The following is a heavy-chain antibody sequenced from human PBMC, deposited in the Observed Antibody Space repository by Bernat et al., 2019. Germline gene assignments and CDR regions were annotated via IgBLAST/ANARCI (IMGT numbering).Heavy chain of an antibody. V-gene: IGHV4-31*03. CDR3: ARISAGVPWAYH. J-gene: IGHJ5*02. CDR1: GGSISSSGYY. D-gene: IGHD3-3*01. CDR2: IYYSGST. Sequence: QLQLQESGPGLVKPSQTLSLTCTVSGGSISSSGYYWSWIRQHPGKGLEWIGCIYYSGSTYYNPSLKSRVTISVDTSKNQFSLKLSSVTAADTAVYYCARISAGVPWAYHWGQGTLVTVSS.